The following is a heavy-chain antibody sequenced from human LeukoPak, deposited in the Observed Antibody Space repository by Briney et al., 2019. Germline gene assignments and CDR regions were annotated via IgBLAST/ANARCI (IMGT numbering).Heavy chain of an antibody. CDR1: GGSISSSSYY. D-gene: IGHD3-10*01. CDR3: ARLDDGSGSYYSVYYFDY. Sequence: SETLSLTCTVSGGSISSSSYYWGWIRQPPGKGLEWIGSIYYSGSTYYNPSLKSRVTISVDTSKNQSSLKLSSVTAADTAVYYCARLDDGSGSYYSVYYFDYWGQGTLVTVSS. V-gene: IGHV4-39*01. CDR2: IYYSGST. J-gene: IGHJ4*02.